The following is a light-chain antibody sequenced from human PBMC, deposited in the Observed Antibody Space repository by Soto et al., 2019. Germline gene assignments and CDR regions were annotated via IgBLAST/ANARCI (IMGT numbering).Light chain of an antibody. J-gene: IGKJ1*01. V-gene: IGKV1-5*01. CDR1: QNIGGW. CDR3: QQYNSYWT. Sequence: DIQMTQSPSTLSASVGDRVTITCRASQNIGGWLAWYQQKPGKAPKFLIFDASSLESGVPSRFSHSGSGTEFTLTTSTLQPDGFATYCCQQYNSYWTVGQGTKVDSK. CDR2: DAS.